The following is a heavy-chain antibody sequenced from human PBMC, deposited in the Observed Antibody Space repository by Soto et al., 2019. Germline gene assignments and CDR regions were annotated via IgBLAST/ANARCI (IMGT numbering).Heavy chain of an antibody. Sequence: QLQLQESGPGLVKPSETLSLICTVSGGSISSSTYYWGWIRQPPGKGLEWIGNIYYSGSTYYNPSLKSRVTISVDTSKNQFSLKLSSVTAADTAMYFCARHARGRCYSWGQGTLVTVSS. J-gene: IGHJ4*02. CDR3: ARHARGRCYS. CDR2: IYYSGST. V-gene: IGHV4-39*01. D-gene: IGHD2-15*01. CDR1: GGSISSSTYY.